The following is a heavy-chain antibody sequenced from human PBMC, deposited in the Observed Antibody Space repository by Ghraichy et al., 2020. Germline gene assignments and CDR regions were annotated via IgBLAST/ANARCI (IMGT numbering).Heavy chain of an antibody. CDR3: ARAGREYHLLNSYYMDV. CDR1: GYTFTSYD. CDR2: MNPNSGNT. Sequence: ASVKVSCKASGYTFTSYDIHWVRQATGQGLEWMGWMNPNSGNTGYAQKFQGRVTMTRNTSISTAYMELSSLRSEDTAVYYCARAGREYHLLNSYYMDVGDKRTATTSSS. J-gene: IGHJ6*03. V-gene: IGHV1-8*01. D-gene: IGHD2-2*01.